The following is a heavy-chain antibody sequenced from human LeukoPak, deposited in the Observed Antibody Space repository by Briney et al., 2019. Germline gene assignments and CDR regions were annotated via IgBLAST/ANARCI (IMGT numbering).Heavy chain of an antibody. D-gene: IGHD1-26*01. J-gene: IGHJ6*02. CDR2: INHSGST. CDR1: GGXXXGYY. CDR3: ARLSLVGATRYYYGMDV. V-gene: IGHV4-34*01. Sequence: YGGXXXGYYWSWIRQPPGKGLEWIGEINHSGSTNYNPSLKSRVTISVDTSKNQFSLKLSSVTAADTAVYYCARLSLVGATRYYYGMDVWGQGTTVTVSS.